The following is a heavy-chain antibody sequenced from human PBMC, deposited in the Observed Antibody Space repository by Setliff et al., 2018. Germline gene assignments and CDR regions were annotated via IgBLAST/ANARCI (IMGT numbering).Heavy chain of an antibody. Sequence: PGGSLRLSCAASGFTFSNYAMTWVRQAPGKGLEWVSTITGNGGSTYYADSAKGRFTISRDNSKNTLYLQMNSLRAEDTALYYCANYEQRPRNLDYWGQGTLVTVSS. CDR2: ITGNGGST. J-gene: IGHJ4*02. D-gene: IGHD6-25*01. CDR1: GFTFSNYA. V-gene: IGHV3-23*01. CDR3: ANYEQRPRNLDY.